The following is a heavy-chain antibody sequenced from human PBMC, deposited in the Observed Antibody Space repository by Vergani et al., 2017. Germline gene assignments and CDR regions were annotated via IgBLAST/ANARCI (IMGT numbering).Heavy chain of an antibody. CDR2: ISSSSSYT. Sequence: QVQLVESGGGLVKPGGSLRLSCAASGFTFSDYYMSWIRQAPGKGLEWVSYISSSSSYTNYADSVKGRFTISRDNAKNSLYLQINSLRAEDTAVYYCARFRRITIFGVVHAFDVWGQGTMVTVSS. V-gene: IGHV3-11*06. J-gene: IGHJ3*01. CDR1: GFTFSDYY. D-gene: IGHD3-3*01. CDR3: ARFRRITIFGVVHAFDV.